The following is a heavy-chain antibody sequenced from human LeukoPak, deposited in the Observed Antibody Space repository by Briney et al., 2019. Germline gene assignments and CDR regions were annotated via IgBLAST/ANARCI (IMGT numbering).Heavy chain of an antibody. CDR2: IRGSGGST. V-gene: IGHV3-23*01. Sequence: GASLRLSCAASGLTFRSSAMSWVRQAPGKGLEWVSRIRGSGGSTYFADSVKGRFTISRDNSKSTLYLQMNSLRGEDTAIYYCAKEVVGATNWFDPWGQGTLVTVSS. D-gene: IGHD1-26*01. CDR3: AKEVVGATNWFDP. J-gene: IGHJ5*02. CDR1: GLTFRSSA.